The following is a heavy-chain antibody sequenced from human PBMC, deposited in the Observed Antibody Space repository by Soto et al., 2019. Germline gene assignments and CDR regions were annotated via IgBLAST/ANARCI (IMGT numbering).Heavy chain of an antibody. CDR1: GFTFSSYA. CDR3: ARARMTTVIMSRAAGYGMDV. V-gene: IGHV3-30-3*01. J-gene: IGHJ6*02. CDR2: ISYDGSNK. Sequence: GGSLRLSCAASGFTFSSYAMHWVRQAPGKGLEWVAVISYDGSNKYYADSVKGRFTISRDNSKNTLYLQMNSLRAEDTAVYYCARARMTTVIMSRAAGYGMDVWGQGTTVTVSS. D-gene: IGHD4-17*01.